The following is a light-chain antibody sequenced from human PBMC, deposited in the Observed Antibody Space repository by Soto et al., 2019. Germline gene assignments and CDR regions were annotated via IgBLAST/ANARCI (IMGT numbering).Light chain of an antibody. CDR3: AVWDDSLNGWV. CDR2: SNN. CDR1: SSNIGSNT. J-gene: IGLJ3*02. V-gene: IGLV1-44*01. Sequence: QSVLPQPPSASGTPGQRVTISCSGSSSNIGSNTVIWYQQLPGTAPKLLIYSNNQRPSGGPDRFSGSKSGTSASLAISGLQSDDEADYYCAVWDDSLNGWVFGGGTKLTVL.